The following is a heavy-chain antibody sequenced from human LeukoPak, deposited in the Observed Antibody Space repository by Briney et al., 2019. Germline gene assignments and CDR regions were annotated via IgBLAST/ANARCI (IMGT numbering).Heavy chain of an antibody. CDR1: GFTFTSYS. J-gene: IGHJ4*02. CDR3: AKDGGSMTTVVTHFDY. CDR2: IKQDGSEK. V-gene: IGHV3-7*01. D-gene: IGHD4-23*01. Sequence: PGGSLRLSCAASGFTFTSYSMNWVRQAPGKGLEWVANIKQDGSEKNYVDSVKGRFTISRDNSKNTLYLQMNSLRAEDTAVYYCAKDGGSMTTVVTHFDYWGQGTLVTVSS.